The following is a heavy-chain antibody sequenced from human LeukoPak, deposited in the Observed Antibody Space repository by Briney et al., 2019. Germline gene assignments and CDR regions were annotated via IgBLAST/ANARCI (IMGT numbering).Heavy chain of an antibody. CDR1: GFTFGSYW. CDR2: IKQDGSEK. Sequence: GGSLRLSCAASGFTFGSYWMSWVRQAPGKGLEWLANIKQDGSEKYYVDSVKGRFTMSRDNAKNSLYLQMNSLRAEDTAVYYCARDRGGSCYLLRCGMDVWGQGTTVTVSS. D-gene: IGHD2-15*01. J-gene: IGHJ6*02. CDR3: ARDRGGSCYLLRCGMDV. V-gene: IGHV3-7*01.